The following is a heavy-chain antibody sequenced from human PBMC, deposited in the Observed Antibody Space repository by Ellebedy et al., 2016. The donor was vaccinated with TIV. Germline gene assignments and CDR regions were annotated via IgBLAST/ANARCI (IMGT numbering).Heavy chain of an antibody. CDR1: GGSFSGYY. D-gene: IGHD3-22*01. CDR3: ARPVSSGYYYKALDAFDS. V-gene: IGHV4-34*01. Sequence: SETLSLXXAVYGGSFSGYYWSWIRQPPGKGLEWIGEINHSGSTNYNPSLKSRVTISVDTSKNQFSLKLSSVTAAETAVYYCARPVSSGYYYKALDAFDSWGQGTMVTVSS. CDR2: INHSGST. J-gene: IGHJ3*02.